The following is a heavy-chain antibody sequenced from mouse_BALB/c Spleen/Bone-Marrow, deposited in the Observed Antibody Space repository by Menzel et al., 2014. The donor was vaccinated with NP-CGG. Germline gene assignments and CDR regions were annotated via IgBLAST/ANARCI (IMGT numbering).Heavy chain of an antibody. CDR2: IDPSDSET. V-gene: IGHV1-61*01. CDR1: GYTFTSYW. J-gene: IGHJ2*01. Sequence: VQLQQSGAELVRPGTPVKQSCKASGYTFTSYWMNWVKQRPGRGLEWIGRIDPSDSETHYNQKFKDKATLTVDKSSSTAYIQLSSLTSEDSAVYYCARWGAYFDYWGQGTTLTVSS. CDR3: ARWGAYFDY.